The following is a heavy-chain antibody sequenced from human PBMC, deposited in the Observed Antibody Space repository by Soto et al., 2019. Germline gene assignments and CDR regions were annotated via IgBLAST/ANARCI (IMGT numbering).Heavy chain of an antibody. CDR3: ARGGFD. V-gene: IGHV3-53*02. CDR2: IFGADET. J-gene: IGHJ4*02. D-gene: IGHD3-16*01. CDR1: GFSVTASN. Sequence: EVQLVETGGDLIQPGGSLRLSCAASGFSVTASNMNWVRQAPGKGLEWVSVIFGADETYYADSVRGRFTISRDNSKITVYLQMDSLRTEDTALYYCARGGFDWGQGTLVTVSS.